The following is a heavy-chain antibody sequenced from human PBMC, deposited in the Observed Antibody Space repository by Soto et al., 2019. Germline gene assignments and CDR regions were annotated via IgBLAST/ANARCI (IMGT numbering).Heavy chain of an antibody. CDR1: GFTFDDYA. J-gene: IGHJ4*02. V-gene: IGHV3-9*01. CDR3: AKVSPIDFWSGYERYYFDY. D-gene: IGHD3-3*01. CDR2: ISWNSGSI. Sequence: EVQLVESGGGLVQPGRSLRLSCAASGFTFDDYAMHWVRQAPGKGLEWGSGISWNSGSIGYADSVKGRFTISRDNAKNSLYLQMNSLRAEDTALYYCAKVSPIDFWSGYERYYFDYWGQGTLVTVSS.